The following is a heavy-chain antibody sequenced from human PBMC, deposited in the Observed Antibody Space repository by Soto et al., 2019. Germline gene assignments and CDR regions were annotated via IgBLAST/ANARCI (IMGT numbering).Heavy chain of an antibody. V-gene: IGHV1-69*04. CDR3: ARELDIVVVPAAMEDWFDP. D-gene: IGHD2-2*03. Sequence: GASVKVSCKASGGTFSIYTISWVLQAPGQGLEWMGRIIPILGIANYAQKFQGRVTITADKSTSTAYMELSSLRSEDTAVYYCARELDIVVVPAAMEDWFDPWGQGTLVTVS. CDR1: GGTFSIYT. J-gene: IGHJ5*02. CDR2: IIPILGIA.